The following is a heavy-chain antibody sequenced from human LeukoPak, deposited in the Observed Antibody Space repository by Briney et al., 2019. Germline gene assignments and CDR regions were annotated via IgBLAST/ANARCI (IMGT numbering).Heavy chain of an antibody. J-gene: IGHJ6*03. CDR3: ARLAVAGTPSYYYMNV. D-gene: IGHD6-19*01. V-gene: IGHV5-51*01. CDR1: GYSFTSYW. Sequence: GESLKISCKGSGYSFTSYWIGWVRQMHGKGLDWMGIIYPGDSDTRYSPSFQGQVTISADKSISTAYLQWSSLKASDTAMYYCARLAVAGTPSYYYMNVWGKGTTVTVSS. CDR2: IYPGDSDT.